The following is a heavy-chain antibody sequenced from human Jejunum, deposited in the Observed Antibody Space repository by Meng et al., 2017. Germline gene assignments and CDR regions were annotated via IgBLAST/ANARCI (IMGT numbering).Heavy chain of an antibody. D-gene: IGHD3-9*01. CDR3: ARSDPYYDLLTGYFFYYFAS. J-gene: IGHJ4*02. V-gene: IGHV4-61*02. Sequence: SETLSLTCTVSGDSISSGNYYWSWIRQPAGKGLEWIGRISTSGITNYNPSLKSRVAISLDPSKNQFSLKLSSVTAADTAVYYCARSDPYYDLLTGYFFYYFASWGQGTLVTVSS. CDR1: GDSISSGNYY. CDR2: ISTSGIT.